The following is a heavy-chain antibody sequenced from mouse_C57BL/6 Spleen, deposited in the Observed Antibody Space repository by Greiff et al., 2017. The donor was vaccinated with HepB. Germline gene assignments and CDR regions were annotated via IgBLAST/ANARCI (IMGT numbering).Heavy chain of an antibody. V-gene: IGHV1-82*01. Sequence: QVQLKQSGPELVKPGASVKISCKASGYAFSSSWMNWVKQRPGKGLEWIGRIYPGDGDTNYNGKFKGKATLTADKSSSTAYMQLSSLTSEDSAVYFCARYYYGHYYAMDYWGQGTSVTVSS. J-gene: IGHJ4*01. CDR3: ARYYYGHYYAMDY. CDR2: IYPGDGDT. CDR1: GYAFSSSW. D-gene: IGHD1-1*01.